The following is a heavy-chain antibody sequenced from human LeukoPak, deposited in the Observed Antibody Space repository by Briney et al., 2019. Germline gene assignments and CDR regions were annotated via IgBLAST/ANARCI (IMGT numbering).Heavy chain of an antibody. Sequence: SETLSLTCAVYGGSFRGYYWSWIRQPPGKGLEWIGEINHSGSTNYNPSLKSRVTISVDTSKNQFSLKLSSVTAADTAVYYCARGAPFVLRFLEWFVDYFDYWGQGTLVTVSS. CDR1: GGSFRGYY. J-gene: IGHJ4*02. CDR2: INHSGST. CDR3: ARGAPFVLRFLEWFVDYFDY. D-gene: IGHD3-3*01. V-gene: IGHV4-34*01.